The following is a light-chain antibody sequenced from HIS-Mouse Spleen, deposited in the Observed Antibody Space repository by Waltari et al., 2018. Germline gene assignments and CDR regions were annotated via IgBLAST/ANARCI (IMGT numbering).Light chain of an antibody. CDR2: RNN. V-gene: IGLV1-47*01. J-gene: IGLJ3*02. CDR1: SSNIGSNY. CDR3: AAWDDSLSGPV. Sequence: QSVLTQPPSASGTPGQRVTISCSGSSSNIGSNYVYWYQQLPGTAPKLLIYRNNQRPSGAPDRSSGAKSGTSASLAISGRRSEDEADYYCAAWDDSLSGPVFGGGTKLTVL.